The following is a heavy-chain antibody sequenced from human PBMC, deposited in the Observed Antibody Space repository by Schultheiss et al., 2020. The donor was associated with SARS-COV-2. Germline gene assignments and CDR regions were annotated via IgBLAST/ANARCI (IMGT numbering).Heavy chain of an antibody. CDR1: GGSISSGGYY. Sequence: SETLSLTCTVSGGSISSGGYYWSWIRQPAGKGLEWIGRIYTSGSTNYNPSLKSRVTISVDTSKNQFSLKLSSVTAADTAVYYCARGGYDFWSGPSPLPDAFDIWGQGTMVTVSS. CDR2: IYTSGST. CDR3: ARGGYDFWSGPSPLPDAFDI. J-gene: IGHJ3*02. D-gene: IGHD3-3*01. V-gene: IGHV4-61*02.